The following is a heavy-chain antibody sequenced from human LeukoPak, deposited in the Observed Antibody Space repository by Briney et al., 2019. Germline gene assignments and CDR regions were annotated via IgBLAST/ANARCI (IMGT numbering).Heavy chain of an antibody. Sequence: SVKVSCKASGGTFSSYAISWVRQAPGQGLVWMGGIIPIFGTANYAQKFQGRVTITADESTSTAYMELSSLRSEDAAVYYCARGNTVTEFDYWGQGTLVTVSS. CDR2: IIPIFGTA. CDR1: GGTFSSYA. J-gene: IGHJ4*02. D-gene: IGHD4-17*01. CDR3: ARGNTVTEFDY. V-gene: IGHV1-69*13.